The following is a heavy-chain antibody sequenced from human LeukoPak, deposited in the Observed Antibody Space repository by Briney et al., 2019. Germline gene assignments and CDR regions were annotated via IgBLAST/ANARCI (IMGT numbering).Heavy chain of an antibody. J-gene: IGHJ4*02. D-gene: IGHD3-22*01. CDR1: GFTFSSYW. CDR2: ISSSSSTI. Sequence: TGGSPRLSCAASGFTFSSYWMTWVRQTPGKGLEWVSYISSSSSTIYYADSVKGRFTISRDNAKNSLYLQMNSLRDEDTAVYYCARIPFGTGYYSNFDYWGQGTLVTVSS. V-gene: IGHV3-48*02. CDR3: ARIPFGTGYYSNFDY.